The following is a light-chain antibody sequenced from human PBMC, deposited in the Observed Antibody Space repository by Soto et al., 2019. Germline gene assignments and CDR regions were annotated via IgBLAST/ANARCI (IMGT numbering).Light chain of an antibody. Sequence: QSALTQPASVSGSPGQSITISCTGTSSDVGGYNYVSWYQHHPGKAPKLMLYDVSSRPSGVSNRFSGSKSGNTASLTISGLQAEDEADYYCSSYTSSNWVFGGGTKLTVL. CDR2: DVS. CDR3: SSYTSSNWV. V-gene: IGLV2-14*01. CDR1: SSDVGGYNY. J-gene: IGLJ3*02.